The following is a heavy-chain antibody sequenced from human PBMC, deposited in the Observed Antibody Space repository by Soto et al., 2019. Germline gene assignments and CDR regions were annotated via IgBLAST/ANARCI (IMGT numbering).Heavy chain of an antibody. D-gene: IGHD5-12*01. CDR1: GFTFSSYA. Sequence: EVQLLESGGGLVQPGGSLRLSCAASGFTFSSYAMSWVRQAPGKGLEWVSAISGSGGSTYYADSVKGRFTISRDNSKNSLYLQMNSLRAEDTAVYYSAKGGYSGYDYDYYYYYMDVWGKGTTVTVSS. CDR2: ISGSGGST. J-gene: IGHJ6*03. V-gene: IGHV3-23*01. CDR3: AKGGYSGYDYDYYYYYMDV.